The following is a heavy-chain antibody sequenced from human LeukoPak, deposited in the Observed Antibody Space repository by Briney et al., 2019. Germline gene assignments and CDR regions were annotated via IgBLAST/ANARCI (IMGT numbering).Heavy chain of an antibody. D-gene: IGHD3-3*01. CDR2: INPNSGGT. Sequence: ASVKVSCKASGYTFTGYYMHLVRQAPGQGLEWMGWINPNSGGTNYAQKFQGRVSMTRDTSISTAYMELSRLRSDDTVVYYCARGDYDFWSGYPDYWGQGTLVSVSS. CDR1: GYTFTGYY. CDR3: ARGDYDFWSGYPDY. J-gene: IGHJ4*02. V-gene: IGHV1-2*02.